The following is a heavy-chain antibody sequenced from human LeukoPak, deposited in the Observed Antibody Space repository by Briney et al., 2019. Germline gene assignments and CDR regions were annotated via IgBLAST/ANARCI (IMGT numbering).Heavy chain of an antibody. J-gene: IGHJ5*02. CDR3: ARSPLAFYDSSGYPRVWFDP. CDR2: IYYSGSS. CDR1: GGSISSYY. V-gene: IGHV4-59*12. D-gene: IGHD3-22*01. Sequence: SETLSLTCTVSGGSISSYYWSWIRQPPGKGLEWIRHIYYSGSSNYNPSLKSRVTISVDTSKNQFSLKLSSVTAADTAVYYCARSPLAFYDSSGYPRVWFDPWGQGTLVTVSS.